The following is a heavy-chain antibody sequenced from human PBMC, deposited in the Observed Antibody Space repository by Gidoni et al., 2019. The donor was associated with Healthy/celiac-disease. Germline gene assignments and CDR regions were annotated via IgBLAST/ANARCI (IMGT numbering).Heavy chain of an antibody. D-gene: IGHD1-26*01. V-gene: IGHV1-69*06. Sequence: QVQLVQSGAEVKKPGSSVKVSCKASGGTFSSYAISWVRQAPGQGLEWMGGIIPIFGTANYAQKVKGRVKITADKSTSTAYMELSSLRAEDTAVYYCASNESGDGGLDDWGQGTLVTVSS. CDR2: IIPIFGTA. CDR1: GGTFSSYA. J-gene: IGHJ4*02. CDR3: ASNESGDGGLDD.